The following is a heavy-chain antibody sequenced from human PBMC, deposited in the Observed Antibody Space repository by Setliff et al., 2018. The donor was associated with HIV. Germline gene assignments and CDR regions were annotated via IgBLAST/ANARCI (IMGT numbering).Heavy chain of an antibody. V-gene: IGHV1-69*05. CDR2: IIPIFGTA. CDR1: GGTFSSYA. Sequence: SVKVSCKASGGTFSSYAISWVRQAPGQGLEWMGGIIPIFGTANYAQKFQGRVTITTDESTSAAYMELSSLRSEDTAVYYCARSYSSGWYGPPGAFDIWGQGTMVTVSS. CDR3: ARSYSSGWYGPPGAFDI. D-gene: IGHD6-19*01. J-gene: IGHJ3*02.